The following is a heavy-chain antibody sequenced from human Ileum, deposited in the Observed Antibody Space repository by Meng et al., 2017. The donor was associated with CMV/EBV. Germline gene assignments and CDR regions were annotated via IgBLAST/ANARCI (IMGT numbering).Heavy chain of an antibody. V-gene: IGHV3-7*01. D-gene: IGHD3-10*01. Sequence: AGSLRLSCAASGFTFSSYWMSCVRQAPGKGLEWVVNIKQDGSEKYYVASVKGRFTISRDNAKNSLYLQMNSLRAENTAVYYCESGKGSYGNYRLLYYYYGMDVWGQGTTVTVSS. CDR2: IKQDGSEK. CDR1: GFTFSSYW. CDR3: ESGKGSYGNYRLLYYYYGMDV. J-gene: IGHJ6*02.